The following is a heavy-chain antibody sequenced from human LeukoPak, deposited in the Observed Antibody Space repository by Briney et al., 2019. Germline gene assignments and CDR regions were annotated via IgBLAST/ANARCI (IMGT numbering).Heavy chain of an antibody. CDR2: ISSSSSYI. D-gene: IGHD3-16*01. Sequence: PGGSLRLSCAASGFTFSSYGMSWVRQAPGKGLEWVSSISSSSSYIYYADSVKGRFTISRDNAKNSLYLQMNSLRAEDTAVYYCARDSYVDSTPFGYWGQGTLVTVSS. V-gene: IGHV3-21*01. CDR3: ARDSYVDSTPFGY. CDR1: GFTFSSYG. J-gene: IGHJ4*02.